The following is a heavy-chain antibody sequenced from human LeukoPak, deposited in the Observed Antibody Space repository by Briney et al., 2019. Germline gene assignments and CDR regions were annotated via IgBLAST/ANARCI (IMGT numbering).Heavy chain of an antibody. CDR3: ANSIAVAANLAY. J-gene: IGHJ4*02. CDR1: GGSISSSNW. CDR2: IYHSGST. V-gene: IGHV4-4*02. D-gene: IGHD6-19*01. Sequence: SGTLSLTCAVSGGSISSSNWWSWVRQPPGKGLEWIGEIYHSGSTNYNPSLKSRVNISVDKSKNQFSLKLGSVTAADTAVYYCANSIAVAANLAYWGQGTLVIVSS.